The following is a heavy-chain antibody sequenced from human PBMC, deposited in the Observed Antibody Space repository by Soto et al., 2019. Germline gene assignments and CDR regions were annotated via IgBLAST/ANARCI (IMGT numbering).Heavy chain of an antibody. CDR2: IYHSGST. V-gene: IGHV4-30-2*01. D-gene: IGHD6-6*01. CDR1: GGSISSGGFS. J-gene: IGHJ4*02. Sequence: QLQLQESGSGLVRPSQTLSLTCAVSGGSISSGGFSWSWIRQPPGKGLESIGYIYHSGSTYYNPSLKSRVTISVDRSKNQFSLKLSSVTAADTAVYYCAGGIAARTLGYWGQGTLVTVSS. CDR3: AGGIAARTLGY.